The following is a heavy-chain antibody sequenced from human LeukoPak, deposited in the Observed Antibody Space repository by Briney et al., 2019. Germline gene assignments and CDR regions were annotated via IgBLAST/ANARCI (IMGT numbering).Heavy chain of an antibody. CDR1: GGSFSGYY. D-gene: IGHD3-10*01. Sequence: SETLSLTCAVYGGSFSGYYWSWIRQPPGKGLEWIGEINHSGSTDYNPSLKSRVTISVDTSKNQFSLKLSSVTAADTAVYYCARLNADSYYFYGSGSYQAYYFDYWGQGTLVTVSS. V-gene: IGHV4-34*01. CDR2: INHSGST. J-gene: IGHJ4*02. CDR3: ARLNADSYYFYGSGSYQAYYFDY.